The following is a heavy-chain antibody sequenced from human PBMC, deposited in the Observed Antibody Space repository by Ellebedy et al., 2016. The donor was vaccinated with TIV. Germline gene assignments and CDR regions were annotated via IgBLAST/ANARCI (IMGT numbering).Heavy chain of an antibody. CDR1: GGFINNNY. Sequence: MPSETLSLTCTVSGGFINNNYWNWIRQPPGKRLEWIGHFHYTGKTDYNPSLKSRVTMSVDTSKTQFSLKLSSVTAADTAVYYCARGLSAAFQFDPWGQGILVSVSS. J-gene: IGHJ5*02. V-gene: IGHV4-59*01. D-gene: IGHD2-2*01. CDR3: ARGLSAAFQFDP. CDR2: FHYTGKT.